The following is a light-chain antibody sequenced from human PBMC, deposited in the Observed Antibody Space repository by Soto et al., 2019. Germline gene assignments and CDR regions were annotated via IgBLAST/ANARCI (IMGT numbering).Light chain of an antibody. Sequence: EIVMTQSPATLSVSPGETATLSCRASQSVGSAVAWYQHKPGQAPRLLIVGASIRATGGPGRFSGGGSGTEFTLTISSLQSEDFAVYACQQYKNWPPLTFGGGTTVEVK. V-gene: IGKV3-15*01. CDR1: QSVGSA. CDR2: GAS. J-gene: IGKJ4*01. CDR3: QQYKNWPPLT.